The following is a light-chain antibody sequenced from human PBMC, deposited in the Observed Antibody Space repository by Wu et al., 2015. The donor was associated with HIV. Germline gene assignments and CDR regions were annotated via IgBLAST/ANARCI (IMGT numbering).Light chain of an antibody. CDR1: QIISDW. V-gene: IGKV1-5*03. CDR3: QQYNSYSRT. Sequence: DIQMTQFPSTLSASVGDRVTITCRASQIISDWLAWYQQKPGRAPNPLIYKASSLQFGVPSRFSGSGSGTEFTLTISSLQPDDFAAYYCQQYNSYSRTFGQGTKVELK. CDR2: KAS. J-gene: IGKJ1*01.